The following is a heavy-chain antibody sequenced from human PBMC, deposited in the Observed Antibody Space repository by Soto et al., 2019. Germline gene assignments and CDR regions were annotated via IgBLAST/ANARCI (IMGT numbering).Heavy chain of an antibody. Sequence: SETLSLTCTVSGGSISGRYWIWIRQSPGKGLEWIGYVFYTGSTYYNPSLKSRVTLSVDTSKNQFSLRLSSVTAADTAVYYCARVGSSGWSPDYWGQGTLVTVSS. D-gene: IGHD6-19*01. CDR2: VFYTGST. J-gene: IGHJ4*02. V-gene: IGHV4-59*11. CDR1: GGSISGRY. CDR3: ARVGSSGWSPDY.